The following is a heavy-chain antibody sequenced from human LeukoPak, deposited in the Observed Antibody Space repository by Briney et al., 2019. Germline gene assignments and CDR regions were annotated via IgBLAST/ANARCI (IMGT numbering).Heavy chain of an antibody. V-gene: IGHV3-11*04. D-gene: IGHD2-15*01. Sequence: GGSLRLSCAASGFTFSDYYMSWIRQAPGKGLEWVSYISSSGSTIYYADSVKGRFTISRDNAKNSLYLQMNSLRAEDTAVYYCARAAHRGYCSGGSCYPNYWGQGTLVTVSS. CDR1: GFTFSDYY. J-gene: IGHJ4*02. CDR2: ISSSGSTI. CDR3: ARAAHRGYCSGGSCYPNY.